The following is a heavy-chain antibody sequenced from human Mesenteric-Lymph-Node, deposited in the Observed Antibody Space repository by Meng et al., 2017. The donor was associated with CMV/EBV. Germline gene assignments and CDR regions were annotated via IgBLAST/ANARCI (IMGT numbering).Heavy chain of an antibody. J-gene: IGHJ4*02. CDR2: IKQDGSEK. Sequence: GESLKISCAASGFTFSSYWMSWVRQAPGKGLEWVANIKQDGSEKYYMDSVKGRFTISRDNVKNSLYLQMNSLRAEDTAVYSCARGEPRYDFWSGYPDERMEFDYWGQGTLVTVSS. V-gene: IGHV3-7*01. D-gene: IGHD3-3*01. CDR3: ARGEPRYDFWSGYPDERMEFDY. CDR1: GFTFSSYW.